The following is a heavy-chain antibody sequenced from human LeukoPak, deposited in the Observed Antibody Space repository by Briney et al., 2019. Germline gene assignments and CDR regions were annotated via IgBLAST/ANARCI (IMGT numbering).Heavy chain of an antibody. D-gene: IGHD3-22*01. CDR1: GFTFDDYA. V-gene: IGHV3-9*01. CDR2: ISWNSGSI. J-gene: IGHJ6*02. CDR3: ASGTEGYYDSSGYYYYYYGMDV. Sequence: PGGSLRLSCAASGFTFDDYAMHWVRQAPGKGLEWVSGISWNSGSIGYADSVKGRFTISRDNAKNSLYLQMNSLRAEDTAVYYCASGTEGYYDSSGYYYYYYGMDVWGQGTTVTVSS.